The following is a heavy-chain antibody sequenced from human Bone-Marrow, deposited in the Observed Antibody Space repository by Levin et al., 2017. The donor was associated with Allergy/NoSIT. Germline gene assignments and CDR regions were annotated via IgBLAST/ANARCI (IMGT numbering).Heavy chain of an antibody. V-gene: IGHV3-7*01. Sequence: GESLKISCSASGFTFSDFWMSWVRQAPGKGLEWVAKIKPGGSEKYYIDSVKGRFTVSRDNARNSVYLQMNSLRVEDTAVYYCARDNTPTYYDFWSGYRYYFDSWGQGTLVTVSS. CDR2: IKPGGSEK. J-gene: IGHJ4*02. CDR1: GFTFSDFW. CDR3: ARDNTPTYYDFWSGYRYYFDS. D-gene: IGHD3-3*01.